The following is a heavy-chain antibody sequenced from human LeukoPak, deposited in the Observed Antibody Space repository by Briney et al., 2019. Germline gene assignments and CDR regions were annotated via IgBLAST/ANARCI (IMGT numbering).Heavy chain of an antibody. D-gene: IGHD5-18*01. CDR2: IYSGGST. CDR3: AIYSYGYYFDY. CDR1: GFTFSSYA. Sequence: GRSLRLSCAASGFTFSSYAMHWVRQAPGKGLEWVSVIYSGGSTYYADSVKGRFTISRDNSKNTLYLQMNSLRAEDTAVYYCAIYSYGYYFDYWGQGTLVTVSS. J-gene: IGHJ4*02. V-gene: IGHV3-53*01.